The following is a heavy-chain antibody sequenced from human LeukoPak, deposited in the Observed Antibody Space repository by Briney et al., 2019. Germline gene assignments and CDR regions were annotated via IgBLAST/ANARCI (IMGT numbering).Heavy chain of an antibody. CDR3: AKDRYSSSWYYNYYFDY. CDR1: GFTFSSYA. V-gene: IGHV3-23*01. D-gene: IGHD6-13*01. Sequence: GGSLRLSCAASGFTFSSYAMSWVRQAPGKGLEWVSAISGSGGSTYYADSVKGRFTISRDNSKNTLYLQMNSLRAEDTALYYCAKDRYSSSWYYNYYFDYWGQGTLVTVSS. J-gene: IGHJ4*02. CDR2: ISGSGGST.